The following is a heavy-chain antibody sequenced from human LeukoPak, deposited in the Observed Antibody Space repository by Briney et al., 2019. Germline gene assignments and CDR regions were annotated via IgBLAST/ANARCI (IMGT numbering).Heavy chain of an antibody. V-gene: IGHV4-39*01. J-gene: IGHJ4*02. D-gene: IGHD4-11*01. CDR1: GGSISSSSYY. CDR3: ASDDYNNYVGGPFDY. CDR2: IYYSGST. Sequence: SETLSLTCTVPGGSISSSSYYWGWIRQPPGKGLEWIGSIYYSGSTYYNPSLKSRVTISVDTSKNQFSLKLSSVTAADTAVYYCASDDYNNYVGGPFDYWGQGTLVTVSS.